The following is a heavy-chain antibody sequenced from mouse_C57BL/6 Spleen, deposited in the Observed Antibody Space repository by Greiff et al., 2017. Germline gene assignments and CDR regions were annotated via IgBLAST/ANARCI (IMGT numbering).Heavy chain of an antibody. D-gene: IGHD2-3*01. V-gene: IGHV5-16*01. Sequence: EVKLEESEGGLVQPGSSMKLSCTASGFTFSDYYMAWVRQVPEKGLEWVANINYDGSSTYYLDSLKSRFIISRDNAKNILYLQMSSLKSEDTATYYCARDDGYYWYFDVWGTGTTVTVSS. J-gene: IGHJ1*03. CDR1: GFTFSDYY. CDR3: ARDDGYYWYFDV. CDR2: INYDGSST.